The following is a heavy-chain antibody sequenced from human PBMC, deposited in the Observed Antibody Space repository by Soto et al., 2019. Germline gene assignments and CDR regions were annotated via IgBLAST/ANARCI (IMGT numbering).Heavy chain of an antibody. CDR2: IAYDGTIK. V-gene: IGHV3-30-3*01. CDR3: ARDKIKGAPDYLDS. CDR1: GFTFSANA. Sequence: QEQLVESGGDVVQPGRSLTLSCAASGFTFSANAMHWVRQAPGKGLERVAVIAYDGTIKIYRDSVKGRFTISRDDSKSTLYLQMNSLRPEDTAVYYCARDKIKGAPDYLDSWGQGTLVTGSS. D-gene: IGHD1-26*01. J-gene: IGHJ4*02.